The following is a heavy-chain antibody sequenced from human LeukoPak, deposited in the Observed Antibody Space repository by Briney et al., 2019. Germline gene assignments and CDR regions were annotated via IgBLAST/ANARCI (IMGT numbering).Heavy chain of an antibody. CDR2: IYYSGST. CDR1: GGSISSSSYY. D-gene: IGHD4-11*01. CDR3: ARHEWVTTGKYYFDY. Sequence: SETLSLTCTVSGGSISSSSYYWGWIRQPPGKGLEWIGRIYYSGSTYYNPSLKSRVTISVDTSKNQCSLKLSSVTAADTAVYYCARHEWVTTGKYYFDYWGQGTLVTVSS. J-gene: IGHJ4*02. V-gene: IGHV4-39*01.